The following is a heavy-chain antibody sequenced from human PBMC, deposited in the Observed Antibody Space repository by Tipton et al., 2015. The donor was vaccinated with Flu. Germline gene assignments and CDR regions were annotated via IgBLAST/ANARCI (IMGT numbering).Heavy chain of an antibody. Sequence: AASGFTISNYDVHWVRQETGRGLEWVSGIGTVGDTYYSGSVKGRFTISRENAKNSFYLQMNSLGAGDTAVYYCARASGQLWNAFDLWGRGTMVTVSS. D-gene: IGHD5-18*01. CDR2: IGTVGDT. CDR3: ARASGQLWNAFDL. CDR1: GFTISNYD. J-gene: IGHJ3*01. V-gene: IGHV3-13*01.